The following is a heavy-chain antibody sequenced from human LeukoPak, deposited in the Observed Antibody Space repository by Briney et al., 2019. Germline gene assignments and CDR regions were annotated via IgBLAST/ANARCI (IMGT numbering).Heavy chain of an antibody. CDR3: ARGFCSSTTCHPDY. V-gene: IGHV3-30*03. CDR2: ISDEGSNK. J-gene: IGHJ4*02. CDR1: GFTFSRYC. Sequence: GGSLRLSCAASGFTFSRYCMTWVRQAPGKGLEWVSVISDEGSNKYYADSVKGRFTISRDNSKNTLYLQMNSLRGEDTAVYYCARGFCSSTTCHPDYWGQGTLVTVSS. D-gene: IGHD2-2*01.